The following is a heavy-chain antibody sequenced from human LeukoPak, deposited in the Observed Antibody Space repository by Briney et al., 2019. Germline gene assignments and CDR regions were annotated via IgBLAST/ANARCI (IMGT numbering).Heavy chain of an antibody. V-gene: IGHV1-18*01. CDR3: ARYRLPDYYYHYYMDV. Sequence: ASVKVSCTASGYTFTSYGIIWVRQAPGQGLGWMGWISGDSRSIKYAQNLQGRVTMTTDTSTSTAYMELRSLTSDDTAVYYCARYRLPDYYYHYYMDVWGKGTTVTVSS. D-gene: IGHD2-15*01. CDR2: ISGDSRSI. J-gene: IGHJ6*03. CDR1: GYTFTSYG.